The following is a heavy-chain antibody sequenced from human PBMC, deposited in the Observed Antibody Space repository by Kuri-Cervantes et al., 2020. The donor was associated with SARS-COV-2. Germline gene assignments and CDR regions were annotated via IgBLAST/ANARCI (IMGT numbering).Heavy chain of an antibody. J-gene: IGHJ5*02. CDR2: IDPTDSHT. CDR1: GYRFTSYW. CDR3: ARRVAGLKMFDL. V-gene: IGHV5-10-1*01. D-gene: IGHD6-19*01. Sequence: GGSLRLSCMASGYRFTSYWITWVRQMPGEGLEWMGRIDPTDSHTYYSPSFQGHVTFSTDKTIATAYLRWSSLKASDTATYFCARRVAGLKMFDLWGQGTPVTVSS.